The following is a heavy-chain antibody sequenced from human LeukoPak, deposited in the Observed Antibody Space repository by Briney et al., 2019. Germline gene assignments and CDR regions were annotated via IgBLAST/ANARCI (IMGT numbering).Heavy chain of an antibody. CDR2: ISNSGSN. V-gene: IGHV4-30-4*02. CDR3: ARVGGEEMATITGAFDI. D-gene: IGHD5-24*01. J-gene: IGHJ3*02. CDR1: GGSISSGDYY. Sequence: PSETLSLTCTVSGGSISSGDYYWSWIRQPPGKGLEWIGYISNSGSNYYNPSLKSRVTISVDTSKNQFSLKLSSVTAADTAVYYCARVGGEEMATITGAFDIWGQGTMVTVSS.